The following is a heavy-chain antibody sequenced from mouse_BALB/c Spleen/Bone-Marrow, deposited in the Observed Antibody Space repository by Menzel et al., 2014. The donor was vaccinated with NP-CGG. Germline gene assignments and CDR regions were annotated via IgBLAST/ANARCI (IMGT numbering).Heavy chain of an antibody. V-gene: IGHV14-3*02. D-gene: IGHD2-1*01. CDR3: ARYGNYCYAMDY. CDR2: VDPANGNT. CDR1: GFNIKDTY. J-gene: IGHJ4*01. Sequence: EVQLQQSGAELVKPGASVKLSCTASGFNIKDTYMHWVKQRPEQGLEWIGRVDPANGNTKYDPKFQGKATITADTSSNTAYLQLSSLTSEDTAVYYCARYGNYCYAMDYWGQGTSVTASS.